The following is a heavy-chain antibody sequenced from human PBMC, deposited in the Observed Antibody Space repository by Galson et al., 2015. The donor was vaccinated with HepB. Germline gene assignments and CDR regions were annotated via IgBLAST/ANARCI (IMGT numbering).Heavy chain of an antibody. CDR2: IYYSGST. CDR1: GGSISSGGYY. V-gene: IGHV4-31*03. Sequence: TLSLTCTVSGGSISSGGYYWSWIRQHPGKGLEWIGYIYYSGSTYYNPSLKSRVTISVDTSKNQFSLKLSSVTAADTAVYYCARDQARHYGMDVWGQGTTVTVSS. CDR3: ARDQARHYGMDV. J-gene: IGHJ6*02.